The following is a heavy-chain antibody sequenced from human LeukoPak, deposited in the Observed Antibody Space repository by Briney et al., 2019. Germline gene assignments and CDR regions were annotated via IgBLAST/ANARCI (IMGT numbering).Heavy chain of an antibody. CDR3: ASHYSSGSYRYTGSFDS. J-gene: IGHJ4*02. CDR1: GGSFSDYY. D-gene: IGHD3-16*02. CDR2: NNHSGTT. V-gene: IGHV4-34*01. Sequence: SETLSLTCAVYGGSFSDYYWSWIRQPTGKGLEWIGENNHSGTTNYSPSLKSRVSISVDTSKNQFSLKLNSVTAADAAMYYCASHYSSGSYRYTGSFDSWGQGMLVNVSS.